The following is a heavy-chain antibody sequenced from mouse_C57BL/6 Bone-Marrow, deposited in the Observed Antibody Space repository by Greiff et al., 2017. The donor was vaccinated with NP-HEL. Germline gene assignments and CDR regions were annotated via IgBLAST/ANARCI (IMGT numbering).Heavy chain of an antibody. J-gene: IGHJ3*01. CDR3: ARDTVAY. CDR2: ISDGGSYT. CDR1: GFTFSSYA. Sequence: EVKLMESGGGLVKPGGSLKLSCAASGFTFSSYAMSWVRQTPEKRLEWVATISDGGSYTYYPDNVKGRFTISRDNAKNNLYLQMSHLKSEDTAMYYCARDTVAYWGQGTLVTVSA. V-gene: IGHV5-4*01.